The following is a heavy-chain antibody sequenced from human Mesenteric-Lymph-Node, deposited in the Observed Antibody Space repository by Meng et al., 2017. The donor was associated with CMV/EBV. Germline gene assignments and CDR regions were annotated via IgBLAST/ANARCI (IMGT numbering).Heavy chain of an antibody. CDR2: ISYDGSNK. D-gene: IGHD3-3*01. Sequence: GGSLRLSCAASGVSLSGFGIHWVRQAPGKGLEWVAVISYDGSNKYYADSVKGRFTISRDNSKNTLYLQMNSLRAEDTAVYYCARDGPGYDFWSGYYRREGLDYWGQGTLVTVSS. V-gene: IGHV3-30-3*01. CDR3: ARDGPGYDFWSGYYRREGLDY. CDR1: GVSLSGFG. J-gene: IGHJ4*02.